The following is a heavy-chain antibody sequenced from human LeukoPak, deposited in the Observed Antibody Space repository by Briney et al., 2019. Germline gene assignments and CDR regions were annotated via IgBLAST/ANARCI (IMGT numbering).Heavy chain of an antibody. D-gene: IGHD1-26*01. V-gene: IGHV1-2*02. CDR1: GYTFTDYY. CDR2: IYPATGAT. CDR3: ASVTYSSPSSWDY. J-gene: IGHJ4*02. Sequence: GSVTVSCKASGYTFTDYYLHWVRQAPGQGLEWMGWIYPATGATEYSRRFQGRVTMTRATSISTAYMELTRLTSDDTAVYYCASVTYSSPSSWDYWGQGTLVSVSS.